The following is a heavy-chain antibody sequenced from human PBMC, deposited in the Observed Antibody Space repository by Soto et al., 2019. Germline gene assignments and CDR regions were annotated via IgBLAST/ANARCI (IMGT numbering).Heavy chain of an antibody. Sequence: EVQLVESGGGLAQPGGSLRLSCAASGFTFSSYWMSWVRQAPGKGLEWVANIKQDGSEKYYVDSVKGRFTISRDNAKNSLYLQMNSLRAEDTAVYYCARGDSSSWWSFDYWGQGTLVTVSS. D-gene: IGHD6-13*01. J-gene: IGHJ4*02. CDR2: IKQDGSEK. CDR3: ARGDSSSWWSFDY. CDR1: GFTFSSYW. V-gene: IGHV3-7*01.